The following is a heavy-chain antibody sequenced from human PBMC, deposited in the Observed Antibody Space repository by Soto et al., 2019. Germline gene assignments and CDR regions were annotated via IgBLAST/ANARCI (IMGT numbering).Heavy chain of an antibody. V-gene: IGHV1-2*04. J-gene: IGHJ4*02. Sequence: QVQLVQSGAEVKKPGASVKVSCKASGYTFTGYYMHWVRQAPGQGLEWMGWINPNSGGTNYAQKFQGWVTMTRDTSISTAYMELSRLRSDDTAVYHCARVLGGGSSGYDYWGQGTLVTVSS. CDR2: INPNSGGT. CDR3: ARVLGGGSSGYDY. D-gene: IGHD6-19*01. CDR1: GYTFTGYY.